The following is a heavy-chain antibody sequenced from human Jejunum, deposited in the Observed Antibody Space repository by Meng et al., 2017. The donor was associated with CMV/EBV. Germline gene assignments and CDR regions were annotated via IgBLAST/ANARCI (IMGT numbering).Heavy chain of an antibody. D-gene: IGHD3-10*01. V-gene: IGHV1-2*06. CDR1: GYTFTDHY. Sequence: QASGYTFTDHYIHWVRQAPGQGLEWMGRINPNSSGTDYAQKFRGRVTMTRDSTAYMEMTRLTCDDTAVYYCARTPASYGSGGWRLDLWGQGTLVTVSS. J-gene: IGHJ5*02. CDR3: ARTPASYGSGGWRLDL. CDR2: INPNSSGT.